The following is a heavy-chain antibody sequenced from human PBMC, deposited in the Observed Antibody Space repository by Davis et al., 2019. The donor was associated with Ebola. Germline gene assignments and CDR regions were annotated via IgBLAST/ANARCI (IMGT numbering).Heavy chain of an antibody. Sequence: GESLKISCAASGFSFSTYWMGWVRQTPEKGLEWVANIKQDGSETKYVDSVKGRFTIIRDNAKNSLDLQMSSLKAEDTAVYYCASVRYCGGASCYTVDYWGQGILVTVSS. V-gene: IGHV3-7*03. J-gene: IGHJ4*02. D-gene: IGHD2-2*02. CDR1: GFSFSTYW. CDR2: IKQDGSET. CDR3: ASVRYCGGASCYTVDY.